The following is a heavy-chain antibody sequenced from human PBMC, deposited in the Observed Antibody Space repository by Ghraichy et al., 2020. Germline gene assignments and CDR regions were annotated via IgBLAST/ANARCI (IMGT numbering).Heavy chain of an antibody. D-gene: IGHD3-3*01. Sequence: TLSLTCAVYGGSFSGYYWSWIRQPPGKGLEWIGEINHSGSTNYNPSLKSRVTISVDTSKNQFSLKLSSVTAADTAVYYCARAPLKYYDFWSGLDYWGQGTLVTVSS. V-gene: IGHV4-34*01. CDR3: ARAPLKYYDFWSGLDY. CDR1: GGSFSGYY. J-gene: IGHJ4*02. CDR2: INHSGST.